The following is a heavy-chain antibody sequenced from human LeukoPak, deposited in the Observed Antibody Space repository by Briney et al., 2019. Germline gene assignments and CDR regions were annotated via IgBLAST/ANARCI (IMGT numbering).Heavy chain of an antibody. V-gene: IGHV1-8*01. CDR3: ARGPGSSGYYYVLLSY. J-gene: IGHJ4*02. CDR1: GYTFTSYD. CDR2: MNPNSGNT. Sequence: ASVKVSCKASGYTFTSYDINWVRQATGQGLEWMGWMNPNSGNTGYAQKFQGRVTMTRNTSISTAYMELSSLRSEDTAVYYCARGPGSSGYYYVLLSYWGQGTLVTVSS. D-gene: IGHD3-22*01.